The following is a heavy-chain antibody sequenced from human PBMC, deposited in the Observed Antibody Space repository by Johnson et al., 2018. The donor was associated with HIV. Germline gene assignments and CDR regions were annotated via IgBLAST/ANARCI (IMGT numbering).Heavy chain of an antibody. CDR2: TKNKANSYTT. J-gene: IGHJ3*02. D-gene: IGHD1-26*01. Sequence: EVQLVESGGGVVQPGGSLRLSCAASGFTFSYYGMHWVRQAAGKGLEWVGRTKNKANSYTTESAASVKGRFTISRDDSKNSLYLQMNSLRAEDTALYYCASQLGATGAFDIWGQGTMVTVSS. CDR3: ASQLGATGAFDI. V-gene: IGHV3-72*01. CDR1: GFTFSYYG.